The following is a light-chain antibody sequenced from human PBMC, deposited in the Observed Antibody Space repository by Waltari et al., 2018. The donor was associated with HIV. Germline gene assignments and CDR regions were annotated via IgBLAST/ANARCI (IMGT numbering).Light chain of an antibody. V-gene: IGLV3-21*04. Sequence: SSALTQPPSVSVAPGKTARIICGGEKIERNSVHWYQQKPGQAPILVSFYDTDLPSGIPEHFSGSNSGYTATLTISRVGDGDEADYFCQVWDSTSDHVVFGGGTKLTVL. CDR2: YDT. J-gene: IGLJ3*02. CDR3: QVWDSTSDHVV. CDR1: KIERNS.